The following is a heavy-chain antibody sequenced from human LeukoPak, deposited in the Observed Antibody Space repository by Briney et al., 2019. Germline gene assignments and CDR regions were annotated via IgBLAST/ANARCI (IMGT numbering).Heavy chain of an antibody. D-gene: IGHD3-22*01. V-gene: IGHV6-1*01. Sequence: SQTLSLTCAISGDSVSSNSAAWNWIRQSPSRGLEWLGRTYYRSNWYTDYAVSVTSRITITPATSKNQFSLQLNSVTPEDTAVYYCARVTLRLGEFDPWGQGTLVTVSS. J-gene: IGHJ5*02. CDR2: TYYRSNWYT. CDR1: GDSVSSNSAA. CDR3: ARVTLRLGEFDP.